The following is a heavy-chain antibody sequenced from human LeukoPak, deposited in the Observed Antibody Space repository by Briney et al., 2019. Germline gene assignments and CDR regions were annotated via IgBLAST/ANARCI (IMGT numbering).Heavy chain of an antibody. J-gene: IGHJ4*02. D-gene: IGHD3-22*01. CDR3: ARNYYDSSAYYAY. V-gene: IGHV5-51*01. CDR2: IYPGDSDT. Sequence: PGESLKISCKGSGYTFTSYWIGWVRQMPGKGLEWMGIIYPGDSDTRYSPSFQGQVTISADKSISTAYLQWSSLKASDTAIYYCARNYYDSSAYYAYWGQGTLVTVSS. CDR1: GYTFTSYW.